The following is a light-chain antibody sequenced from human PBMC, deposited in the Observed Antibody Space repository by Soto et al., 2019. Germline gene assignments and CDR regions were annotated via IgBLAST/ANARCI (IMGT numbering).Light chain of an antibody. J-gene: IGLJ3*02. CDR3: YSYAGRNIWV. CDR1: GSDIGAYNF. Sequence: QSVLAQPPSASGSPGQSVTISCTGSGSDIGAYNFVSWYQQHPGKAPKLMIFGVTERPSGVPDRFSGSKSGNTASLTVSGLRADDEAVYYCYSYAGRNIWVFGGGTQL. CDR2: GVT. V-gene: IGLV2-8*01.